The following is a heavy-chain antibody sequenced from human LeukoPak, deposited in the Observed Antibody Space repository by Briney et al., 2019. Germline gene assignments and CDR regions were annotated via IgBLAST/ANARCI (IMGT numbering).Heavy chain of an antibody. CDR2: INSDGSTT. Sequence: PGGSLRLSCAASGFTFSTYWMHWVRQAPGKGLVWVSRINSDGSTTNFADSVRGRFTISRDNAKNTLYLQMSSLRAEDTAVYYCXXXXXXXXXXDGSCYSDAFDIWGQGTTVTVSS. J-gene: IGHJ3*02. CDR1: GFTFSTYW. D-gene: IGHD2-15*01. V-gene: IGHV3-74*01. CDR3: XXXXXXXXXXDGSCYSDAFDI.